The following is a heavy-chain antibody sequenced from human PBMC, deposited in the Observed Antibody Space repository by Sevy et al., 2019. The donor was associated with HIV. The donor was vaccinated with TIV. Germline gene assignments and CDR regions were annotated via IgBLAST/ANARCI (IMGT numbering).Heavy chain of an antibody. Sequence: GGSLRLSCEASGFPFSSHWMHWVRQGPGQGLVWVSGINSDDTSIPYADSVKGRFTISRDNVKNTLYLQMSSLRAEDTALYYCARGSGVAFYYRGQGALVTVS. V-gene: IGHV3-74*01. J-gene: IGHJ4*02. CDR1: GFPFSSHW. CDR2: INSDDTSI. CDR3: ARGSGVAFYY. D-gene: IGHD3-10*01.